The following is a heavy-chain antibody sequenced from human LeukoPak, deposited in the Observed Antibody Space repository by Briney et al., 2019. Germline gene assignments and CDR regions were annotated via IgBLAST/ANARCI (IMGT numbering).Heavy chain of an antibody. CDR2: INPKSGGT. CDR1: EYTFTDYY. Sequence: ASVKVSCKASEYTFTDYYIHWVRQAPGQGLEWMGWINPKSGGTKYAQKFQGRVTMTRDTSISTAYMELSSLRSDDTAVYYCARVAMSGIGSDDFWGQGTLVTASS. V-gene: IGHV1-2*02. D-gene: IGHD1-26*01. J-gene: IGHJ4*02. CDR3: ARVAMSGIGSDDF.